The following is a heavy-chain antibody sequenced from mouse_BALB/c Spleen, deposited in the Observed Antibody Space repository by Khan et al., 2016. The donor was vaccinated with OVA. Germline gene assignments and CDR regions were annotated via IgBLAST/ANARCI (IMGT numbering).Heavy chain of an antibody. Sequence: VQLQQSGAEPVKPGASVRLSCKVSGYTFTSYYLYWVKQRPGQGLEWIGDINPSSGGTNFNDKFKSKAIPTVDKSSSTAYIQLNSLTSEDAAVYCCTRSGYGSFAYWGQGTLVTVSA. CDR1: GYTFTSYY. J-gene: IGHJ3*01. CDR2: INPSSGGT. D-gene: IGHD2-2*01. V-gene: IGHV1-53*01. CDR3: TRSGYGSFAY.